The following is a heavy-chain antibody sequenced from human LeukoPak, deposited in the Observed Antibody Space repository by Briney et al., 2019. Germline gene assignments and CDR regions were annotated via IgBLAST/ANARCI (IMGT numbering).Heavy chain of an antibody. CDR2: ISWNSGSI. D-gene: IGHD2-2*01. J-gene: IGHJ6*02. CDR3: AKDGGSAQVPDYYYYGMDV. V-gene: IGHV3-9*01. Sequence: PGRSLRLSCAASGFTFDDYAMHWVRQAPGKGLEWVSGISWNSGSIGYADSVKGRFTISRDNAKNSPYLQMNSLRAEDTALYYCAKDGGSAQVPDYYYYGMDVWGQGTTVTVSS. CDR1: GFTFDDYA.